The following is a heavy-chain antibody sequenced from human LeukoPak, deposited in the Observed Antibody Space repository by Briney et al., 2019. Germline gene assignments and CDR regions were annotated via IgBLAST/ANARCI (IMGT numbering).Heavy chain of an antibody. CDR2: IYSGGST. D-gene: IGHD1-1*01. CDR3: AREMPTTETFDY. J-gene: IGHJ4*02. Sequence: GGSLRLSCAASGFTVSSNYMSWVRQAPGKGLEWVSVIYSGGSTYYADSVKGRFTISRDNSKNTLYLQMNSLRAEDTAVYYCAREMPTTETFDYWGQGALVTVSS. CDR1: GFTVSSNY. V-gene: IGHV3-66*01.